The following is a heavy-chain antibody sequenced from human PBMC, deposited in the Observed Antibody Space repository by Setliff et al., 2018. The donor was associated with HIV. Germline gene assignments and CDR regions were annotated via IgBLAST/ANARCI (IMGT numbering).Heavy chain of an antibody. Sequence: GGSLRLSCAASGFSFSDNVITWIRQAPGKGLEWVSLIGTINNTYYADSVKGRCTISRDNSKSTLYLQLSSLRPEDTAVYYCASARIPTGGVSTSLDFWGLGTLVTVSS. D-gene: IGHD2-15*01. CDR3: ASARIPTGGVSTSLDF. V-gene: IGHV3-23*01. CDR1: GFSFSDNV. CDR2: IGTINNT. J-gene: IGHJ4*02.